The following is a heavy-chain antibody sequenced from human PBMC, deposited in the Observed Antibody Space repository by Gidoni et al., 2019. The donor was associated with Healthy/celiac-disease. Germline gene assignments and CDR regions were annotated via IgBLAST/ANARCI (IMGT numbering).Heavy chain of an antibody. V-gene: IGHV3-23*01. J-gene: IGHJ4*02. CDR2: ISGRGGST. CDR3: AKTGDSSGYYSLKPRSFDY. D-gene: IGHD3-22*01. Sequence: EVQLLGSGGGLVQPGGSLRLSCAASGFTFSSYAMSWVRQAPGKGLEWVSAISGRGGSTYYADSVKGRFTISRDNSKNTLYLQMNSLRAEDTAVYYCAKTGDSSGYYSLKPRSFDYWGQGTLVTVSS. CDR1: GFTFSSYA.